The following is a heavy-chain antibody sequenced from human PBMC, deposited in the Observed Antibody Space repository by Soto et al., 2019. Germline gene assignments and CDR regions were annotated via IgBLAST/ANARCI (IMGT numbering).Heavy chain of an antibody. J-gene: IGHJ4*02. CDR2: IYYSGST. CDR3: ARDLYSSGHLDY. CDR1: GGSISSYY. D-gene: IGHD6-19*01. Sequence: SETLSLTCTVSGGSISSYYWSWIRQPPGKGLEWIGYIYYSGSTNYNPSLKSRVTISVDTSKNQFSLKLSSVTTADTAVYYCARDLYSSGHLDYWGQGTLVTVSS. V-gene: IGHV4-59*01.